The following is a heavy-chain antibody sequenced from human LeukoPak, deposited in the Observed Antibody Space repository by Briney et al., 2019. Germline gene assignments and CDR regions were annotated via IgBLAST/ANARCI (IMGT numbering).Heavy chain of an antibody. CDR2: IYYSGST. CDR1: GGSISSYY. CDR3: ARQLGIAAADFDY. J-gene: IGHJ4*02. D-gene: IGHD6-13*01. V-gene: IGHV4-59*08. Sequence: PLETLSLTCTVSGGSISSYYWSWIRQPPGKGLEWIGYIYYSGSTNYNPSLKSRVTISVDTFKNQFSLKLSSVTAADTAVYYCARQLGIAAADFDYWGQGTLVTVSS.